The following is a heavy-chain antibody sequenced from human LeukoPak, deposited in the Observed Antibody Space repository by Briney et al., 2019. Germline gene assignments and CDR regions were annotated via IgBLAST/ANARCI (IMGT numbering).Heavy chain of an antibody. Sequence: GGSLRLSCAASGFTFSSYSMNWVRQAPGKGLEWVSSISYSSSYIYYADSLKGRFTISRDNAKNPLYLQMNSLRAEDTAVYYCARDPTWGSDWGQGTLVTVSS. V-gene: IGHV3-21*01. J-gene: IGHJ4*02. CDR3: ARDPTWGSD. CDR2: ISYSSSYI. D-gene: IGHD7-27*01. CDR1: GFTFSSYS.